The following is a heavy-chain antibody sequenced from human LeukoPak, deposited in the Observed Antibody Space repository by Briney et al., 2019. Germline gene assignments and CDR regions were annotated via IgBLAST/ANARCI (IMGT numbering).Heavy chain of an antibody. D-gene: IGHD4-17*01. V-gene: IGHV3-33*06. CDR2: IWYDGSNK. CDR1: GFTFGTYW. J-gene: IGHJ6*03. CDR3: AKVGYGDYGYYYMDV. Sequence: GGSLRLSCAASGFTFGTYWMHWVRQAPGKGLEWVAVIWYDGSNKYYADSVKGRFTISRGNSKNTLYLQMNSLRAEDTAVYYCAKVGYGDYGYYYMDVWGKGTTVTVSS.